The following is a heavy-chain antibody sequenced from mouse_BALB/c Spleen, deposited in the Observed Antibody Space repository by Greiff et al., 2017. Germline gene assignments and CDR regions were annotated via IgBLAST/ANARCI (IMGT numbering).Heavy chain of an antibody. CDR3: ARDHLHYYAMDY. V-gene: IGHV2-6-7*01. CDR2: IWGDGST. Sequence: QVQLKESGPGLVAPSQSLSITCTVSGFSLTGYGVNWVRQPPGKGLEWLGMIWGDGSTDYNSSLKSRLSISKDNSKSQVFLKMNSLQTDDTAMYYCARDHLHYYAMDYWGQGTSVTVSS. CDR1: GFSLTGYG. J-gene: IGHJ4*01.